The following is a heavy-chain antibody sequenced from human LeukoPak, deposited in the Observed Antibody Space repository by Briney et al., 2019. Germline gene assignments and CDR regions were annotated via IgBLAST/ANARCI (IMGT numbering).Heavy chain of an antibody. Sequence: SETLSLTCTVPGGSISNDNYYWSWIRQPPGKGLEWIGYIYYSGSTYYNPSLKSRVSISVDTSKNQFSLKLSSVTAADTAVYYCARVGYYYYAMDVWGQGTTVTVSS. CDR1: GGSISNDNYY. D-gene: IGHD3-16*01. J-gene: IGHJ6*02. CDR2: IYYSGST. CDR3: ARVGYYYYAMDV. V-gene: IGHV4-30-4*01.